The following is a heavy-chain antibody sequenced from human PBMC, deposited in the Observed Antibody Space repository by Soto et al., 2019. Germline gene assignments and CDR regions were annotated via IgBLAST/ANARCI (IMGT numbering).Heavy chain of an antibody. V-gene: IGHV3-11*01. CDR1: GFTFSDYY. D-gene: IGHD6-6*01. Sequence: ESGGGLVKPGGSLRLSCAASGFTFSDYYMNWIRQAPGKGLEWVSYISSGAITIYYADSVKGRFTISRDNAKNSLYLQMNSLSAEDTAVYYCAGQYSSSSVEFWGQGTLVTVSS. CDR3: AGQYSSSSVEF. J-gene: IGHJ4*02. CDR2: ISSGAITI.